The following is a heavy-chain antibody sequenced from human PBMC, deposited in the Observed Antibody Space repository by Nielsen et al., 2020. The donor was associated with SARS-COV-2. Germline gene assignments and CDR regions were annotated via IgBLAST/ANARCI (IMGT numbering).Heavy chain of an antibody. CDR1: GFTFSSYG. CDR2: ISYNGISN. D-gene: IGHD3-10*01. CDR3: AKEKFGEFPDYGMDV. V-gene: IGHV3-30*18. J-gene: IGHJ6*02. Sequence: GGSLRLSCAASGFTFSSYGMHWVRQAPGKGLEWVAVISYNGISNYYAHSVRGRFTISRDNANHALFLQMNSLRAEDTAVYYCAKEKFGEFPDYGMDVWGQGTTVTVSS.